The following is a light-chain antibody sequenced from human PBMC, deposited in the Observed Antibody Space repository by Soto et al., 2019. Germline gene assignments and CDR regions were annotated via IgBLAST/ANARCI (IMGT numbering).Light chain of an antibody. Sequence: QAVVTQEPSLTVSPGGTVTLTCASSTGAVTSGYYPNWFQQKPGQAPGALIYSTSNKHSWTPARFSGSLLGGKAALTLSGVQPEDEAEYYCLLYYGGAQRLVFGGGTKLTVL. CDR1: TGAVTSGYY. CDR2: STS. CDR3: LLYYGGAQRLV. J-gene: IGLJ2*01. V-gene: IGLV7-43*01.